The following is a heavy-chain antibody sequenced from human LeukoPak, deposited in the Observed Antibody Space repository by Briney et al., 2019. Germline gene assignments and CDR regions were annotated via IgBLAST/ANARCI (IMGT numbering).Heavy chain of an antibody. D-gene: IGHD4-11*01. CDR2: IGTAGDT. Sequence: TGGSLRLSCAASGFTFSSYDMHWVRQATGKGLEWVSAIGTAGDTNYPGSVKGRFTISRENAKNSLYLQMNSLRAGDTAVYYCARGLTLMPTTVPFQTGNYYGMDVWGQGTTVTVSS. CDR1: GFTFSSYD. V-gene: IGHV3-13*01. J-gene: IGHJ6*02. CDR3: ARGLTLMPTTVPFQTGNYYGMDV.